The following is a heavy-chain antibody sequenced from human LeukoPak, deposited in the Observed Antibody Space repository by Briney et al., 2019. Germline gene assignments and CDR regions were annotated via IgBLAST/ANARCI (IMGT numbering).Heavy chain of an antibody. V-gene: IGHV1-2*02. Sequence: ASVKVSCKASGYTFTGYYMHWVRQAPGQGLEWMGWSNPNSGGTNYAQKFQGKVNMTRDTSISTAYMELSRLRSDDTAVYYCARDGGYCSGGSCYLGYYYYYMDVWGKGTTVTVSS. CDR1: GYTFTGYY. CDR3: ARDGGYCSGGSCYLGYYYYYMDV. CDR2: SNPNSGGT. J-gene: IGHJ6*03. D-gene: IGHD2-15*01.